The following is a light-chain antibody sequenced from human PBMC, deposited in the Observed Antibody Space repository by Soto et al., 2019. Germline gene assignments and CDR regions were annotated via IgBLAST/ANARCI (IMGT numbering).Light chain of an antibody. V-gene: IGKV3D-15*01. Sequence: IVLTQSPGTLCLSPGDSAPLSCRTSQSLRSTFVAWYQVKPDQAPRLLIYYISTRATGITARFSGSGSGTEFTLTINSLQSEDSAVYYCQPHNQWPITVGQVTRLEIK. CDR1: QSLRST. CDR3: QPHNQWPIT. J-gene: IGKJ5*01. CDR2: YIS.